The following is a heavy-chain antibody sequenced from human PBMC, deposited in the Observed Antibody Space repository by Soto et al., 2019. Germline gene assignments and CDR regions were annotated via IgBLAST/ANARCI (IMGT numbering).Heavy chain of an antibody. J-gene: IGHJ6*03. V-gene: IGHV3-30*03. CDR3: AAYGDYGLDPIYYYYMDV. Sequence: PGGSLRLSCAASGFTFSSYGMHWVRQAPGKGLEWVAVISYDGSNKYYADSVKGRFTISRDNSKNTLYLQMNSLRAEDTAVYYCAAYGDYGLDPIYYYYMDVWGKGTTVTVSS. CDR2: ISYDGSNK. CDR1: GFTFSSYG. D-gene: IGHD4-17*01.